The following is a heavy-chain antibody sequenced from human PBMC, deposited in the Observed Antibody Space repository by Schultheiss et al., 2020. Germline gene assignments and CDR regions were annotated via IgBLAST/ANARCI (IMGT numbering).Heavy chain of an antibody. D-gene: IGHD4-23*01. CDR2: ITSSGSAI. Sequence: GGSLRLSCAASGFTFSGYEMSWVRQAPGKGLEWVSYITSSGSAIHYADSVKGRFTISRDNAKNSLYLHMNSLRAEDTAVYYCARDRYGNSDGHFDYWGQGTLVTVSS. J-gene: IGHJ4*02. V-gene: IGHV3-48*03. CDR1: GFTFSGYE. CDR3: ARDRYGNSDGHFDY.